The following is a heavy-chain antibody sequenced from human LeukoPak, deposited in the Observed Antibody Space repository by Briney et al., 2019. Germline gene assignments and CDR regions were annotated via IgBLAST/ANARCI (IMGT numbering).Heavy chain of an antibody. Sequence: SETLSLTCSVSGGSINNYYWSWIRQPPGKGREWIGYIYTSGCNNYHPSLKGRVPISVDTSKDQLSLWLATVPAADPACYSLARHPCSTNCKGGFDPWGQGALVTVSS. CDR1: GGSINNYY. J-gene: IGHJ5*02. CDR2: IYTSGCN. D-gene: IGHD2-2*01. CDR3: ARHPCSTNCKGGFDP. V-gene: IGHV4-4*09.